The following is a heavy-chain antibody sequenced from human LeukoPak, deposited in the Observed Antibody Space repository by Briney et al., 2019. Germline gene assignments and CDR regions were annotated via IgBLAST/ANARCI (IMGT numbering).Heavy chain of an antibody. CDR1: GGSISSGLYS. J-gene: IGHJ5*02. Sequence: SETLSLTCDVSGGSISSGLYSWSWIRQPLGKGLEWIGYICHTGSTYYNPSLKSRVTISVDTSKNQFSLRLSSVTAADTAVYYCARLQYCSGTSCYWFDPWGQGTLVTVSS. CDR2: ICHTGST. CDR3: ARLQYCSGTSCYWFDP. D-gene: IGHD2-2*01. V-gene: IGHV4-30-2*01.